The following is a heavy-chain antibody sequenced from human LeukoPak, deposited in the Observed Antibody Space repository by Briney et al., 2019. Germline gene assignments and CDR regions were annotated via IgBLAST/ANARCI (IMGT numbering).Heavy chain of an antibody. CDR3: ASYYYGSGSGGAFDI. CDR1: GGSFSGYY. Sequence: PSETLSLTCAVYGGSFSGYYWSWIRQPPGKGLEWIGEINRSGSTNYNPSLKSRVTISVDTSKNQFSLKLSSVTAADTAVYYCASYYYGSGSGGAFDIWGQGTMVTVSS. D-gene: IGHD3-10*01. CDR2: INRSGST. J-gene: IGHJ3*02. V-gene: IGHV4-34*01.